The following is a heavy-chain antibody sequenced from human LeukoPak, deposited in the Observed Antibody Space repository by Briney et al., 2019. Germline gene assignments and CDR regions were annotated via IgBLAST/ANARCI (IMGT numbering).Heavy chain of an antibody. V-gene: IGHV3-48*04. CDR3: ARWGYGSGSYPNGGFDP. J-gene: IGHJ5*02. CDR1: GFTFSAYS. CDR2: ISGGSNTI. D-gene: IGHD3-10*01. Sequence: GGSLRLSCAGSGFTFSAYSMNWVRQAPGKGLDWLSYISGGSNTIYYADSVKGRFTISRDNARNSLYLQMNSLRAEDTGVYYCARWGYGSGSYPNGGFDPWGQGTLVTVSS.